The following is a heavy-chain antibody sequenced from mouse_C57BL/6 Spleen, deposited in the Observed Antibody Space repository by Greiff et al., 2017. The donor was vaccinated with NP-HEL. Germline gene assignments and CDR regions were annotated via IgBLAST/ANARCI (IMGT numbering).Heavy chain of an antibody. Sequence: EVKLMESGGGLVKPGGSLKLSCAASGFTFSDYGMHWVRQAPEKGLEWVAYISSGSSTIYYADTVKGRFTISRDNAKNTLFLQMTSLRSEDTAMYYCARLGTPFDYWGQGTTLTVSS. V-gene: IGHV5-17*01. CDR2: ISSGSSTI. J-gene: IGHJ2*01. CDR1: GFTFSDYG. CDR3: ARLGTPFDY. D-gene: IGHD4-1*01.